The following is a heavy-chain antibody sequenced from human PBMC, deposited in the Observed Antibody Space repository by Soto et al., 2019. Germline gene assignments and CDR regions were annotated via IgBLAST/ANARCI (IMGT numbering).Heavy chain of an antibody. V-gene: IGHV3-30*18. Sequence: PGGSLRLSCAASGFTFSTYAMHWVRQAPGRGLEGVAVISYEGTSKFYADSVNGRFTISIDNSKKTLSLQMNSLRPDDTAVYYCAKGRDYGDNHFDYWGQGTMVTVPS. J-gene: IGHJ4*02. CDR1: GFTFSTYA. CDR2: ISYEGTSK. CDR3: AKGRDYGDNHFDY. D-gene: IGHD4-17*01.